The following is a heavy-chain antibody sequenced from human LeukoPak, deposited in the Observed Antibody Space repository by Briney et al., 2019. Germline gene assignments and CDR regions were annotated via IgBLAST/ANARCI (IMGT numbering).Heavy chain of an antibody. CDR3: ARDYYGSGSYYNVADWFDP. CDR1: GGSISSYY. CDR2: IYTSGST. J-gene: IGHJ5*02. D-gene: IGHD3-10*01. V-gene: IGHV4-4*07. Sequence: SETLSLTYTVSGGSISSYYWSWIRQPAGKGLEWIGRIYTSGSTNYNPSLKSRVTMSVDTSKNQFSLKLSSVTAADTAVYYCARDYYGSGSYYNVADWFDPWGQGTLVTVSS.